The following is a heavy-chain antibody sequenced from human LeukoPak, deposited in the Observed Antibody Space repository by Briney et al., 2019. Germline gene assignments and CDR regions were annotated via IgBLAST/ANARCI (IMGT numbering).Heavy chain of an antibody. Sequence: PGGSLRLSCAASGFTFYDYGMSWGRQAAGKGLKWGSGINWTGGSTVYADSVKGRFTTSRDNAKNTLYLQMNSLRVEDTAVYYCTRGGSPPEALGDALDIWGQGTIVTVSS. V-gene: IGHV3-20*04. D-gene: IGHD1-26*01. CDR2: INWTGGST. CDR3: TRGGSPPEALGDALDI. J-gene: IGHJ3*02. CDR1: GFTFYDYG.